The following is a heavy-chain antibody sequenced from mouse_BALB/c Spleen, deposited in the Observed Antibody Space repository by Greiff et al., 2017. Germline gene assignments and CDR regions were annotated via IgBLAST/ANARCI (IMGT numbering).Heavy chain of an antibody. Sequence: EVKLVESGGGLVQPGESLKLSCESNEYEFPSHDMSWVRKTPEKRLELVAAINSDGGSTYYPDTMERRFIISRDNTKKTLYLQMSSLKSEDTAMYYCARSYGYDDGDIPFAYWGQGTLVTVSA. V-gene: IGHV5-2*03. J-gene: IGHJ3*01. CDR1: EYEFPSHD. CDR2: INSDGGST. CDR3: ARSYGYDDGDIPFAY. D-gene: IGHD2-2*01.